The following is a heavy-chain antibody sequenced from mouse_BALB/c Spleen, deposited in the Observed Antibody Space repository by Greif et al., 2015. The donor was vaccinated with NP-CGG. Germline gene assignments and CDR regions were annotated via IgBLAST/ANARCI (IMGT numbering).Heavy chain of an antibody. CDR2: ISSGGSYT. D-gene: IGHD2-14*01. CDR1: GFTFSSYG. CDR3: ARHKEGKVRGYYFDY. Sequence: EVQVVESGGDLVKPGGSLKLSCAASGFTFSSYGMSWVRQTPDKRLEWVATISSGGSYTYYPDSVKGRFTISRDNAKNTLYLQMSSLKSEDTAMYYCARHKEGKVRGYYFDYWGQGTTLTVSS. V-gene: IGHV5-6*01. J-gene: IGHJ2*01.